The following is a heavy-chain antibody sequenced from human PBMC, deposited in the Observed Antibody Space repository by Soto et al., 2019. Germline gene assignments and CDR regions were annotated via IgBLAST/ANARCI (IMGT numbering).Heavy chain of an antibody. CDR2: TWSAGGKN. D-gene: IGHD6-6*01. Sequence: QVQLVESGGGVVQPGRSLRLSCAASGFTFDGYSLHWVRQAAGKGREWVAVTWSAGGKNNNSDSVKVRFTASRDNYKNTLYLDMNSLRPEDTAVYYCARDQGLSSSDFDHWGQGTLVTVSS. CDR1: GFTFDGYS. V-gene: IGHV3-30*04. J-gene: IGHJ4*02. CDR3: ARDQGLSSSDFDH.